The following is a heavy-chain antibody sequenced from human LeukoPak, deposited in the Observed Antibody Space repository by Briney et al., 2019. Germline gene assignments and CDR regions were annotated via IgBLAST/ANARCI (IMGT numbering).Heavy chain of an antibody. D-gene: IGHD3-3*01. V-gene: IGHV1-69*02. CDR2: IIPILGIA. J-gene: IGHJ4*02. CDR3: ARVGDFWSGYYRPFDY. CDR1: GGTFSSYT. Sequence: ASVKVSCKASGGTFSSYTISWVRQAPGQGLEWMGRIIPILGIANYAQKFQGRVTITADESTSTAYMELSSLRSEDTAVYYCARVGDFWSGYYRPFDYWGQGTLVTVSS.